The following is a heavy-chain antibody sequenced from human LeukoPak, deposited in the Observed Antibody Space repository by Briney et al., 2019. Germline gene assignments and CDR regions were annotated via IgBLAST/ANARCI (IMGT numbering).Heavy chain of an antibody. CDR1: GFTFSSYA. J-gene: IGHJ4*02. D-gene: IGHD6-19*01. Sequence: PGGSLRLSCAASGFTFSSYAMHSVRQAPGKGLEWVAVISYDGSNKYYADSVKGRFTISRDNSKNTLYLQMNSLRAEDTAVYYCARVRYSSGWYSVADYWGQGTLVTVSS. CDR2: ISYDGSNK. V-gene: IGHV3-30-3*01. CDR3: ARVRYSSGWYSVADY.